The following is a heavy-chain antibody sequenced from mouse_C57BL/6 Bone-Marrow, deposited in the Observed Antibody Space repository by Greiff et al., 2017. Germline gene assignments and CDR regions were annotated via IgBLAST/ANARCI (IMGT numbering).Heavy chain of an antibody. V-gene: IGHV14-4*01. CDR2: IDPENGDT. CDR1: GFNIKDDY. CDR3: TSVSWFAY. J-gene: IGHJ3*01. Sequence: VQLQQSGAELVRPGASVKLSCTASGFNIKDDYMHWVKQRPEQGLEWIGWIDPENGDTEYASKFQGKATRTADTSSNTAYLQLSSLTSEDTAVYYCTSVSWFAYGGQGTLVTVSA. D-gene: IGHD3-1*01.